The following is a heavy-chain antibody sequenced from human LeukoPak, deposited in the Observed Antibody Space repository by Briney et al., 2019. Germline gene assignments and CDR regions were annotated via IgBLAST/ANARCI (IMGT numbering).Heavy chain of an antibody. V-gene: IGHV3-30*18. J-gene: IGHJ4*02. CDR1: GFTFSSYG. CDR3: AKDPTSGGSYCDY. Sequence: GGSLRLSCAASGFTFSSYGMHWVRQAPGKGLEWVAVISYDGSNKYYADSVKGRFTISRDNSKNTLYLQMNSLRAGDTAVYYCAKDPTSGGSYCDYWGQGTLVTVSS. CDR2: ISYDGSNK. D-gene: IGHD2-15*01.